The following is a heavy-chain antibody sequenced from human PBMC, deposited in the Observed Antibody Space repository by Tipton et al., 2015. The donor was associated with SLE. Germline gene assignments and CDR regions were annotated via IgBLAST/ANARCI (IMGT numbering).Heavy chain of an antibody. CDR2: INPNSGGT. CDR1: GYTFTDYY. D-gene: IGHD3-3*01. J-gene: IGHJ3*02. Sequence: QLVQSGTEVKKPGASVKVSCKASGYTFTDYYVHWVRQAPRQGLEWMGWINPNSGGTKYAENFEGRVTLTRDTSISTAYMELTSLRSDDTAVYFCAQRDFDFWSGHFDAFDIWGQGTMVTVSS. CDR3: AQRDFDFWSGHFDAFDI. V-gene: IGHV1-2*02.